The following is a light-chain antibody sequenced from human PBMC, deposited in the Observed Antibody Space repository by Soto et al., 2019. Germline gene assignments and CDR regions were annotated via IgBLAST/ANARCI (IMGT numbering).Light chain of an antibody. J-gene: IGLJ1*01. V-gene: IGLV2-14*01. Sequence: QSVLTQPASVSGSPGQSITISCTGTSSDVGGYNYVSWYQLHPGKAPKLMIYEVSNRPSGISNRFSASKSGNTASLTISGLRAEDEADYYCFSYTSSTAYVFGTGTKATVL. CDR2: EVS. CDR3: FSYTSSTAYV. CDR1: SSDVGGYNY.